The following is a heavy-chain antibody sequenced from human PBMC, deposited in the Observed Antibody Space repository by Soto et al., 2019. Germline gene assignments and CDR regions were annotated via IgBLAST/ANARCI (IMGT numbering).Heavy chain of an antibody. CDR3: ARKTARGYGDYFVY. Sequence: GSLRLSCTASGFTFSTYAMHWVRQAPGKGLEWVALISYDGGNKYYADSVKGRFTISRDDSKTALYLQMNSLRAEDTAAYYCARKTARGYGDYFVYWGQGTLVTVSS. J-gene: IGHJ4*02. V-gene: IGHV3-30-3*01. CDR1: GFTFSTYA. D-gene: IGHD4-17*01. CDR2: ISYDGGNK.